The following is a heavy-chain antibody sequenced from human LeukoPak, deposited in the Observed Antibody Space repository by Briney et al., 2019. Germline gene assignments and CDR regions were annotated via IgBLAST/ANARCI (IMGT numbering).Heavy chain of an antibody. CDR3: ARGRDSSSLEWGQNYYYYYYGMDV. CDR1: GGSISSYY. CDR2: IYTSGST. V-gene: IGHV4-4*07. Sequence: PSETLSLTCTVSGGSISSYYWSWIRQPAGKGLEWIGRIYTSGSTNYNPSLKSRVTMSVDTSKNQFSLKLSSVTAADTAVYYCARGRDSSSLEWGQNYYYYYYGMDVWGQGTTVTVSS. J-gene: IGHJ6*02. D-gene: IGHD6-13*01.